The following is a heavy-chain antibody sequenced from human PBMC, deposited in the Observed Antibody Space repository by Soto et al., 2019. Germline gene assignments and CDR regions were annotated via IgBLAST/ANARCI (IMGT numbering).Heavy chain of an antibody. V-gene: IGHV4-59*01. Sequence: SETLSLTCTVSGGSISSYYWSWIRQPPGKGLEWIGYIYYSGSTNYNPSLKSRVTISVDTSKNQFSLKLSSVTAADTAVYYCARVGGYYGSGSYYRYFDYWGQGTLVTVSS. CDR1: GGSISSYY. CDR3: ARVGGYYGSGSYYRYFDY. D-gene: IGHD3-10*01. J-gene: IGHJ4*02. CDR2: IYYSGST.